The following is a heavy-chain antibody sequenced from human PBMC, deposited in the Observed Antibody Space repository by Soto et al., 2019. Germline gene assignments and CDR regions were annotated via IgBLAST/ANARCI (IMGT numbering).Heavy chain of an antibody. V-gene: IGHV1-69*01. CDR2: IIPIFGTA. CDR1: GGTFSSYA. CDR3: ARGVDCSGGSCYPDCYYGMDV. J-gene: IGHJ6*02. Sequence: QVQLVQSGAEVKKPGSSVKVSCKASGGTFSSYAISWVRQAPGQGLEWMGGIIPIFGTANYAQKFQGRVTITADESTSTAYMELSSLRSEDTAVYYCARGVDCSGGSCYPDCYYGMDVWGQGTTVTVSS. D-gene: IGHD2-15*01.